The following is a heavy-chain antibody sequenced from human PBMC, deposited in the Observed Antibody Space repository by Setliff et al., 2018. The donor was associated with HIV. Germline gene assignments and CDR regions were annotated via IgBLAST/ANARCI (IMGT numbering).Heavy chain of an antibody. V-gene: IGHV4-59*01. D-gene: IGHD2-15*01. CDR2: IYNSEST. CDR3: AVSGYWEYFHD. J-gene: IGHJ1*01. CDR1: GDFISFYY. Sequence: PSETLSLTCTVSGDFISFYYWSWIRQPPGKGLEWIAYIYNSESTNYNPSFKSRVTISVDTSKNQFSLKLSSVTAADTAVYYCAVSGYWEYFHDWGQGTLVTVSS.